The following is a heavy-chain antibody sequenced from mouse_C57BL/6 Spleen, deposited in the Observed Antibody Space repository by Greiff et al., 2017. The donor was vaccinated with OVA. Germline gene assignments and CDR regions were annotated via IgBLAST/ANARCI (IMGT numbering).Heavy chain of an antibody. J-gene: IGHJ4*01. V-gene: IGHV2-2*01. Sequence: VQLQESGPGLVQPSQSLSITCTVSGFSLTSYGVHWVRQSPGKGLEWLGVIWSGGSTDYNAAFISRLSISKDNSKSQVFFKMNSLQADDTAIYYCARNMGNYGAYAMDYWGQGTSVTVSS. CDR1: GFSLTSYG. D-gene: IGHD2-1*01. CDR3: ARNMGNYGAYAMDY. CDR2: IWSGGST.